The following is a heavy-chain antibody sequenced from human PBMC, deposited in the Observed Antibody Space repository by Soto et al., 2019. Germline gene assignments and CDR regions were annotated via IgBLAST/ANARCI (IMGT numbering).Heavy chain of an antibody. J-gene: IGHJ4*02. Sequence: GGFLRLSCAASEFTFSNYRMNWVRRVPGRGLEWVSSISGNTDYIYYADSVKGRITISRDNAKNTLYLQMNSLRAEDTAVYYCVRDDFGLGIDYWGLGTLVTVSS. CDR2: ISGNTDYI. CDR3: VRDDFGLGIDY. D-gene: IGHD1-26*01. CDR1: EFTFSNYR. V-gene: IGHV3-21*01.